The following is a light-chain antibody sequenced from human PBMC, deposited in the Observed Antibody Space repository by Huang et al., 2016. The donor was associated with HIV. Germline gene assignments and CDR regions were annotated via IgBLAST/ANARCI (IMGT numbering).Light chain of an antibody. J-gene: IGKJ3*01. CDR1: QSLLHSNGYNY. CDR2: LGS. V-gene: IGKV2-28*01. CDR3: MQALQGLV. Sequence: DIVMTQSPLSLPVTPGEPASISCRSSQSLLHSNGYNYLDWYRQKPGQSPQLLIYLGSHRASGVPDRFSGSGSGTDFTRKISRVEAEDVGVYYCMQALQGLVFGPGTTVDIK.